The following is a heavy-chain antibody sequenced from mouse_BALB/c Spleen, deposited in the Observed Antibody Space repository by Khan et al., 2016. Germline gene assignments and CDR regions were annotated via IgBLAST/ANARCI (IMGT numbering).Heavy chain of an antibody. V-gene: IGHV3-2*02. CDR1: GYSITSDYA. Sequence: EVQLQESGPGPVKPSQSLSLTCTVTGYSITSDYAWNWIRQFPGNKLEWMGYISYSGSTSYNPSLKSRISITRDTSKNQFFLQLNSVTTEDTATYYCARWLLYWGQGTTLTVSS. D-gene: IGHD2-3*01. CDR3: ARWLLY. CDR2: ISYSGST. J-gene: IGHJ2*01.